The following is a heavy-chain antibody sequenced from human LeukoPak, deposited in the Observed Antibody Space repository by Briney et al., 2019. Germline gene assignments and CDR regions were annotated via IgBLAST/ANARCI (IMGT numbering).Heavy chain of an antibody. D-gene: IGHD5-18*01. J-gene: IGHJ4*02. CDR2: ISSSSSTI. CDR3: AKDDRIQTRRYSYNY. CDR1: GFTFNSYS. Sequence: GGSLRLSCAASGFTFNSYSMNWVRQAPGKGLEWVSYISSSSSTIYYADSVKGRFTISRDNSMNTLYLQMNSLRAEDTAVYYCAKDDRIQTRRYSYNYWGQGTLVTVSS. V-gene: IGHV3-48*01.